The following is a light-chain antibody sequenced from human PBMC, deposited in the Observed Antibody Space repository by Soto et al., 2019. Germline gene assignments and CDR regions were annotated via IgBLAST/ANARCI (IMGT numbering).Light chain of an antibody. CDR1: SGDVGRYNI. CDR2: EGS. CDR3: CSYAGSSTYV. V-gene: IGLV2-23*01. Sequence: QSVLTQPASVSGSHGQSITISCTGTSGDVGRYNIVSWYQQHPGKAPKLMIYEGSKRPSGVSNRFSGSKSGNTASLTISGLQAEDEADYYCCSYAGSSTYVFGTGTKVTVL. J-gene: IGLJ1*01.